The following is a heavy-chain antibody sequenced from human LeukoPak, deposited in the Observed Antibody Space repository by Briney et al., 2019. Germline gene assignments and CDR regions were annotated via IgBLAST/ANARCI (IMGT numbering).Heavy chain of an antibody. CDR3: ARYPPDDF. Sequence: ASVKVSCKASGYSFTGSYLNWVRQAPGEGLEWMGWINPYSGGTNYAQKFQGRVTMTRDTSNTTAYLELNNLTPDDTAVYYCARYPPDDFWGQGTLVTVSS. V-gene: IGHV1-2*02. CDR1: GYSFTGSY. J-gene: IGHJ4*02. D-gene: IGHD1-14*01. CDR2: INPYSGGT.